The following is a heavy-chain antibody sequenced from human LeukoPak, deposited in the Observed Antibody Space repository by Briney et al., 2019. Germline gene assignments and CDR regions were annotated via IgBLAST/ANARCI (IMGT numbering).Heavy chain of an antibody. CDR1: GFTFSSYG. CDR3: ARGVPTNTDSSGYFGYFDY. CDR2: IWYDGSNK. D-gene: IGHD3-22*01. Sequence: PGRSLRLSCAASGFTFSSYGMHWVRQAPGKGLEWVAVIWYDGSNKYYADSVKGRFTISRDNSKNTLYLQMNSLRAEDTAVYYCARGVPTNTDSSGYFGYFDYWGQGTLVTVSS. V-gene: IGHV3-33*01. J-gene: IGHJ4*02.